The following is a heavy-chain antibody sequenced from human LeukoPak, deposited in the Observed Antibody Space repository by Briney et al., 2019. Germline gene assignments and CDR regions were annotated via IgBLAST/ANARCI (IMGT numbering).Heavy chain of an antibody. Sequence: SETLSLTCTVSGGSISSSSYYWGWIRQPPGKGLEWIGSIYYSGSTYYNPSLKSRVTISVDTSKNQFSLKLSSVTAADTAVYYCARPRYRSSWAFDYWGQGTLVTVSS. CDR1: GGSISSSSYY. CDR2: IYYSGST. CDR3: ARPRYRSSWAFDY. D-gene: IGHD6-13*01. V-gene: IGHV4-39*01. J-gene: IGHJ4*02.